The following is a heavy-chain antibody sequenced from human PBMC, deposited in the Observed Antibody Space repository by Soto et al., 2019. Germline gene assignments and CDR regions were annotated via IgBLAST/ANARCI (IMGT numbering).Heavy chain of an antibody. D-gene: IGHD6-13*01. J-gene: IGHJ4*02. CDR3: GRDLAAGDH. CDR1: GYTFTHYY. CDR2: INPASGST. V-gene: IGHV1-46*01. Sequence: QVQLVQSGAEVKKPGASVKVSCRTSGYTFTHYYIHWVRQAPGQGLEWLGSINPASGSTNYAQDFQGRITLTMDTSTTTVYMELSGLTAEDTAIFYWGRDLAAGDHWGQGTLVTVSS.